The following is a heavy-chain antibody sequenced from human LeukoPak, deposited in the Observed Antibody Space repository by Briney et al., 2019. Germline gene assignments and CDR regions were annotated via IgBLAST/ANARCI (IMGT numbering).Heavy chain of an antibody. D-gene: IGHD5-24*01. CDR3: ARGEMATIFNAFDI. J-gene: IGHJ3*02. CDR2: INPNSGGT. V-gene: IGHV1-2*02. CDR1: GYTFTGYY. Sequence: ASVKVSCKASGYTFTGYYMHWVRQAPGQGLEWMGWINPNSGGTNYAQKFQGRVTMTRDTSISTAYMELSRLRSDDTAVYYCARGEMATIFNAFDIWGQGTMVTVSS.